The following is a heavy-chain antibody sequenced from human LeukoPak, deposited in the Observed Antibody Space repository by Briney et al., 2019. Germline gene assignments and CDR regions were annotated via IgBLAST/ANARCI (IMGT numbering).Heavy chain of an antibody. J-gene: IGHJ4*02. CDR2: IYHSGST. Sequence: SETLSLTCAVSGGSISSSNWWSWVRQPPGKGLEWIGEIYHSGSTNYNPPLKSRVTISVDKSKNQFSLKLSSVTAADTAVYYCARVSSGATTVDYWGQGTLVTVSS. CDR1: GGSISSSNW. V-gene: IGHV4-4*02. CDR3: ARVSSGATTVDY. D-gene: IGHD1-26*01.